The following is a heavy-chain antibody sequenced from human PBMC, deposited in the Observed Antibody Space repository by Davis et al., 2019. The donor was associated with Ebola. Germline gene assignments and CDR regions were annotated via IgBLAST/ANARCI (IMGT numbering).Heavy chain of an antibody. J-gene: IGHJ4*02. CDR2: ISGYNGNT. CDR3: ARPAGFQAFEY. Sequence: ASVKVSCKTSGYSFTSYGISWVRQAPGQGYEWMGWISGYNGNTRYSHKFQDRFTMTTDTSTTTAFMELRSLSSDDTAVYYCARPAGFQAFEYWGQGTLVTVSS. D-gene: IGHD6-19*01. CDR1: GYSFTSYG. V-gene: IGHV1-18*01.